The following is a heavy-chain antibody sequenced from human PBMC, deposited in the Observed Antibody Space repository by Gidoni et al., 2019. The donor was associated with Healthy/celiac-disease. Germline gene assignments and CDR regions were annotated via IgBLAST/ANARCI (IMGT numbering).Heavy chain of an antibody. D-gene: IGHD2-15*01. CDR3: ARTPGPYCSGGSCYFRGAFDI. Sequence: QVQLQESGPGLVKPSETLSLTCSVSGGSISSYYWSWIRQPPGKGLEWIGYIYYSGSTNYNPSLKSRVTISVDTSKNQFSLKLSSVTAADTAVYYCARTPGPYCSGGSCYFRGAFDIWGQGTMVTVSS. V-gene: IGHV4-59*01. CDR1: GGSISSYY. CDR2: IYYSGST. J-gene: IGHJ3*02.